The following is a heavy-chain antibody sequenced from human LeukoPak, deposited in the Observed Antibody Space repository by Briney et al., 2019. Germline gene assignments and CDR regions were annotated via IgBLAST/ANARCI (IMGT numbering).Heavy chain of an antibody. CDR1: GGSISSYY. D-gene: IGHD6-13*01. V-gene: IGHV4-59*01. Sequence: PSETLSLTCTVSGGSISSYYWSWIRQPPGKGLEWIGYIYYSGSTNYNPSLKSRVTISVDTSKNQFSLKLSSVTAADTAVYYCAREGGAAGRPDYWGQGTLVTVSS. CDR3: AREGGAAGRPDY. J-gene: IGHJ4*02. CDR2: IYYSGST.